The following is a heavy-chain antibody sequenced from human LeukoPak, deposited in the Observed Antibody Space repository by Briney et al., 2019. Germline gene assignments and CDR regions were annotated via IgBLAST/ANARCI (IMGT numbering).Heavy chain of an antibody. CDR1: GLTFSGSW. D-gene: IGHD5-18*01. CDR3: ARDLAYSRLDY. CDR2: INPDGNKK. J-gene: IGHJ4*02. V-gene: IGHV3-7*01. Sequence: PGGSLRLSCAVSGLTFSGSWMDWVRQAPGKGLEWVASINPDGNKKYSADSVKGRLTISRDNAENSLYLQMNSLRVEDTAFYYCARDLAYSRLDYWGQGMLVTVSS.